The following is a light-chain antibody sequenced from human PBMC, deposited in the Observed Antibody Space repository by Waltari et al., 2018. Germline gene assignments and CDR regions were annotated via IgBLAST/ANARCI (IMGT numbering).Light chain of an antibody. V-gene: IGLV2-14*03. CDR3: SSYTSSSAWV. CDR1: RSYVGGYNY. CDR2: DVS. Sequence: QSALTQPASVSGSPGPSITISCTGTRSYVGGYNYVSWYQQHPGKAPKLMIYDVSKRPSGVSNRFSGSKSGNTASLTISGLQAEDEAEYYCSSYTSSSAWVFGGGTKLTVL. J-gene: IGLJ3*02.